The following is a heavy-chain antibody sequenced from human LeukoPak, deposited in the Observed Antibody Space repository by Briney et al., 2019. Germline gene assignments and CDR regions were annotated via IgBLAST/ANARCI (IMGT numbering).Heavy chain of an antibody. Sequence: PGGSLRLSCTASGFTFGDSAMSWVRQALGKGLEWVGFIRSKAYGGTTEYAASVKGRFTISRDDSKSIAYLQMNSLKTEDTAVYYCTRYGGNSFSYWGQGTLVTVSS. CDR2: IRSKAYGGTT. D-gene: IGHD4-23*01. J-gene: IGHJ4*02. CDR1: GFTFGDSA. V-gene: IGHV3-49*04. CDR3: TRYGGNSFSY.